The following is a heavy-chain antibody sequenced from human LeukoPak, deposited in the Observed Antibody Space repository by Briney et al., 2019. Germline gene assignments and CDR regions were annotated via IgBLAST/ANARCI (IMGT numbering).Heavy chain of an antibody. V-gene: IGHV4-39*01. CDR1: GGSISSSSYY. Sequence: KPSETLSLTCTVSGGSISSSSYYWGWIRQPPGKGLEWIGSIYYSGSTYYNPSLKSRVTISVDTSKNQFSLKLSSVTAADTAVYYCARLKSYYFDYWGQGTLVTVSS. CDR2: IYYSGST. CDR3: ARLKSYYFDY. J-gene: IGHJ4*02.